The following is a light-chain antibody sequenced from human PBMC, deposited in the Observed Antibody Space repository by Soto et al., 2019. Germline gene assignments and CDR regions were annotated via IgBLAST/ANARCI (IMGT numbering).Light chain of an antibody. CDR2: LGS. CDR3: MQALQAPLYT. J-gene: IGKJ2*01. CDR1: QSILHNNEYNY. Sequence: DIVMTQSPLSLPVSPGEPASISCRSSQSILHNNEYNYLDWYLQKPGQSPQLLIYLGSNRASGVPDRFSGSGSGADFTLKISRVEAEDVGVYYCMQALQAPLYTFGQGTKLEIK. V-gene: IGKV2-28*01.